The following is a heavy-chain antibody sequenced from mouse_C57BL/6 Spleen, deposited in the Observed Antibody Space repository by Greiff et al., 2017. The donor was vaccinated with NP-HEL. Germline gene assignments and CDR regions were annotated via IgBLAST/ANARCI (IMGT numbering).Heavy chain of an antibody. CDR1: GFTFSDAW. V-gene: IGHV6-6*01. J-gene: IGHJ2*01. CDR2: IRNKANNHAT. D-gene: IGHD1-1*01. Sequence: EVQLQESGGGLVQPGGSMKLSCAASGFTFSDAWMDWVRQSPEKGLEWVAEIRNKANNHATYYAESVKGRFTISRYDSKSSVYLQMNSLSAEDTGIYYCTRNYGRRYFDYWGQGTTLTVSS. CDR3: TRNYGRRYFDY.